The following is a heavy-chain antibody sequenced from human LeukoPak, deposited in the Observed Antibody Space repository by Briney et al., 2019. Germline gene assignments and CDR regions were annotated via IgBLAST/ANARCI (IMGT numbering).Heavy chain of an antibody. CDR2: ISSDGGDK. CDR3: ARRWFFGY. CDR1: GFTFSIYA. D-gene: IGHD3-9*01. V-gene: IGHV3-30*04. Sequence: SGGSLRLSCAASGFTFSIYAMHWVRQAPGKGLEWVAVISSDGGDKYYADSVKGRFTISRDNSKNTLYLQMNSLRSEDTAVYYCARRWFFGYWGQGTLVTVSS. J-gene: IGHJ4*02.